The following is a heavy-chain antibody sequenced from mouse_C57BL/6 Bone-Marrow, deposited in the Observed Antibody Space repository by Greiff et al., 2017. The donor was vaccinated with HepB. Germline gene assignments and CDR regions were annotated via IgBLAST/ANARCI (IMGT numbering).Heavy chain of an antibody. CDR2: ISSGGSYT. D-gene: IGHD1-1*01. CDR3: ARQGPYTVKDPWYFDV. CDR1: GFTFSSYG. V-gene: IGHV5-6*01. J-gene: IGHJ1*03. Sequence: EVKLMESGGDLVKPGGSLKLSCAASGFTFSSYGLSWVRQTPDKRLEWVATISSGGSYTYYPDSVKGRFTISRDNAKNTLYLQMSSLKSEDTAMYYCARQGPYTVKDPWYFDVWGTGTTVTVSS.